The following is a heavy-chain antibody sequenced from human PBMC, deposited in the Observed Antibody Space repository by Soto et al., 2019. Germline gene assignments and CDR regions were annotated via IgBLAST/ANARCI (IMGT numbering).Heavy chain of an antibody. V-gene: IGHV4-39*01. CDR2: IYYLGNT. D-gene: IGHD3-22*01. Sequence: SETLSLTCTVSGGSISSSSSYWGWIRQPPGKGLEWVGSIYYLGNTYYNPSLGGRVSISVDTSKNQFSLKLRSVTAADTAVFYCAVLYPYESSGYHLNYRGQGTLVTVSS. CDR3: AVLYPYESSGYHLNY. J-gene: IGHJ4*02. CDR1: GGSISSSSSY.